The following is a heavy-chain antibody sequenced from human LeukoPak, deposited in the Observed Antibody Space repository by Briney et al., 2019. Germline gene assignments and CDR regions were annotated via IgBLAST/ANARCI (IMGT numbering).Heavy chain of an antibody. CDR3: AKGGIESEWELLPRGAFDI. CDR1: GFTVSSNY. D-gene: IGHD1-26*01. J-gene: IGHJ3*02. Sequence: PGGSLRLSCAASGFTVSSNYMSWVRQAPGKGLEWVSVFYSGGSTYYADSVKGRFTISRDNSKNTLYLQMNSLRAEDTAVYYCAKGGIESEWELLPRGAFDIWGQGTMVTVSS. CDR2: FYSGGST. V-gene: IGHV3-53*01.